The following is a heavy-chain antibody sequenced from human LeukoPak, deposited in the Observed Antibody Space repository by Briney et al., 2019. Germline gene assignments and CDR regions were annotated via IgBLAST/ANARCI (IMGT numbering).Heavy chain of an antibody. CDR3: ASQTRFTYSSSWYAPFGY. J-gene: IGHJ4*02. V-gene: IGHV4-34*01. Sequence: SETLSLTCAVYGGSFSGYYWSWIRQPPGKGLEWIGETNHSGSTNYNPSLKSRVTISVDTSKNQFSLKLSSVTAADTAVYYCASQTRFTYSSSWYAPFGYWGQGTLVTVSS. CDR2: TNHSGST. D-gene: IGHD6-13*01. CDR1: GGSFSGYY.